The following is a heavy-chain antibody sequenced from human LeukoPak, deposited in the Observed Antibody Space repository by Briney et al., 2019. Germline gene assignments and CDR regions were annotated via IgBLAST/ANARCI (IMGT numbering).Heavy chain of an antibody. D-gene: IGHD3-22*01. J-gene: IGHJ6*03. Sequence: GGSLRLSCAASGFTFDDYGMSWVRQAPGKGLEWVSAISGSGGSTYYADSVKGRFTISRDNSKNTLYLQMNSLRAEDTAVYYCAKVCSSGYYYYYYYYMDVWGKGTTVTISS. CDR1: GFTFDDYG. V-gene: IGHV3-23*01. CDR2: ISGSGGST. CDR3: AKVCSSGYYYYYYYYMDV.